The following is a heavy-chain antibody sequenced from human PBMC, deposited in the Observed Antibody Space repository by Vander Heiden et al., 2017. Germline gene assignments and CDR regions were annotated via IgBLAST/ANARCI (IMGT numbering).Heavy chain of an antibody. CDR1: GFRFDDYA. CDR2: ISWNSGSI. D-gene: IGHD1-20*01. J-gene: IGHJ6*02. Sequence: EVQLVESGGGLVQPGRSLRLSCAASGFRFDDYAMHWVRQVPGKGLEWVSGISWNSGSIGYADSVKGRFIISRDNAKKSLYLQMNSLRVEDTALYYCAKAITRPDYYYYGMDVWGQGTTVTVSS. CDR3: AKAITRPDYYYYGMDV. V-gene: IGHV3-9*01.